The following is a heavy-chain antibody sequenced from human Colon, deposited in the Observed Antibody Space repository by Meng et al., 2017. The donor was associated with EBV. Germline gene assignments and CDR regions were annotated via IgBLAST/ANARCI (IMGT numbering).Heavy chain of an antibody. V-gene: IGHV4-30-4*01. CDR3: ASFDHIPRRNYFDY. D-gene: IGHD2-21*01. Sequence: PGLVEHLQHTSVPRTVAGCAMSSGKYYLTWIRQPPGKGLEWIGYIHHSGSAYYNPSLKSRVSISVDTSKNQFSLNLNSMTAADTAVYYCASFDHIPRRNYFDYWGQGTLVTVSS. J-gene: IGHJ4*02. CDR2: IHHSGSA. CDR1: GCAMSSGKYY.